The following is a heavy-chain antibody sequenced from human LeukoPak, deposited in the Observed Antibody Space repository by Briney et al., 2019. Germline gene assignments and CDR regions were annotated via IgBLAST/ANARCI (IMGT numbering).Heavy chain of an antibody. D-gene: IGHD1-26*01. J-gene: IGHJ6*03. CDR2: MNPNSGNT. Sequence: ASVKVSCKASGYTFTSYDINWVRQATGQGLEWMGWMNPNSGNTGYAQKFQGRVTITRNTSISTAYMELSSLRSEDTAVYYCARVGGSYHYYYMDVWGKGTTVTVSS. V-gene: IGHV1-8*03. CDR1: GYTFTSYD. CDR3: ARVGGSYHYYYMDV.